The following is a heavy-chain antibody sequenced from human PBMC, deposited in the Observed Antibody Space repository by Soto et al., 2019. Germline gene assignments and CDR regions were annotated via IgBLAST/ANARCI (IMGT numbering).Heavy chain of an antibody. Sequence: KPSETLSLTCTVSGGSVSSGSYYWSWIRQPPGKGLEWIGYIYYSGSTNYNPSLKSRVTISVDTSKNQFSLKLSSVTAADTAVYYCASSTIFGVVLPHHWGQGTLVTVSS. CDR2: IYYSGST. D-gene: IGHD3-3*01. J-gene: IGHJ5*02. CDR1: GGSVSSGSYY. V-gene: IGHV4-61*01. CDR3: ASSTIFGVVLPHH.